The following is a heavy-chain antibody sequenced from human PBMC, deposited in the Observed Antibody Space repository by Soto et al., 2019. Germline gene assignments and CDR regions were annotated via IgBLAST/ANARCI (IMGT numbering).Heavy chain of an antibody. J-gene: IGHJ4*02. Sequence: EVQLLESGGGLVQPGGSLRLSCAASGFTFSSYAMSWVRQAPGKGLEWVSRISDTGGSTYYADSVKGRFTISRDSSKNTLYLQMNSLRADDTAIYDCAKVGELAVGGFDYWGQGTLVTVSS. CDR2: ISDTGGST. V-gene: IGHV3-23*01. CDR3: AKVGELAVGGFDY. CDR1: GFTFSSYA. D-gene: IGHD2-15*01.